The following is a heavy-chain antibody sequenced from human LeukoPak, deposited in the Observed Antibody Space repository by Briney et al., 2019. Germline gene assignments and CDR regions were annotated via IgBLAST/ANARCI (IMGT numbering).Heavy chain of an antibody. CDR1: GGFLSGYY. CDR3: ARSYYDSSGPYDV. D-gene: IGHD3-22*01. V-gene: IGHV4-34*01. J-gene: IGHJ6*04. CDR2: INYSADA. Sequence: PSETLSLTCGVYGGFLSGYYWSWIRQPPGKGLEWIGEINYSADANYSPSLGSRVTISVDTSKNQFSLRLTSVAAADTAVYYCARSYYDSSGPYDVWGEGTTVTVSS.